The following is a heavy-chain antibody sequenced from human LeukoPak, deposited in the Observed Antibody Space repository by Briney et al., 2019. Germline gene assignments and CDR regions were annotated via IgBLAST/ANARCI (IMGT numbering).Heavy chain of an antibody. CDR2: IYSGGVT. V-gene: IGHV3-53*01. CDR1: GFTVSSNY. Sequence: PGGSLRLSCAASGFTVSSNYMSWVRQAPGKGLEWVSLIYSGGVTYYADSVKGRFIISRDNSKNTLFLQMNSLRAEDTAVYYCARGGDCTNGVCSDYWGQGTLVTVSS. CDR3: ARGGDCTNGVCSDY. D-gene: IGHD2-8*01. J-gene: IGHJ4*02.